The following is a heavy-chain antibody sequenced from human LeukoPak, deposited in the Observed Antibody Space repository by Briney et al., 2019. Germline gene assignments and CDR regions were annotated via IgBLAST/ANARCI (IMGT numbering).Heavy chain of an antibody. V-gene: IGHV4-39*01. CDR1: GGSISSSSYY. J-gene: IGHJ3*02. CDR3: AGYVSSGRRDAFDI. D-gene: IGHD3-22*01. Sequence: SETLSLTCTVSGGSISSSSYYWGWIRQPPGKGLEWIGSIYYSGSTYYNPSLKSRVTISVDTSKNQFSLKLSSVTAADTAVYYCAGYVSSGRRDAFDIWGQGTMVTVSS. CDR2: IYYSGST.